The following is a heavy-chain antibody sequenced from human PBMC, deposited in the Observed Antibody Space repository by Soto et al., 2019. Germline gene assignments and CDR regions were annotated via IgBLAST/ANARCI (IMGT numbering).Heavy chain of an antibody. Sequence: PSETLSLTCTVSGGSISSYYWSWIRQPPGKGLEWIGYIYYSGSTNYNPSLKSRVTISVDTSKNQFSLKLSSVTAADTAVYYCARAARRYGYLPWGQGTLVTV. V-gene: IGHV4-59*01. D-gene: IGHD5-18*01. CDR2: IYYSGST. CDR3: ARAARRYGYLP. J-gene: IGHJ5*02. CDR1: GGSISSYY.